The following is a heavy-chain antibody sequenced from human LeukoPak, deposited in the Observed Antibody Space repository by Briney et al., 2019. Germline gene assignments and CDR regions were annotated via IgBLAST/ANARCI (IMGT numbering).Heavy chain of an antibody. Sequence: GGSLRLSCAASGFSFSATWMHWVRQSPGKGLVWVARITSDGFSTTYAESVKGRFTISRDNAKNALYLQMNSLRAEDTAVYYCARDTPYYYDSSGYSASWGQGTLVTVSS. D-gene: IGHD3-22*01. CDR3: ARDTPYYYDSSGYSAS. V-gene: IGHV3-74*03. J-gene: IGHJ5*02. CDR1: GFSFSATW. CDR2: ITSDGFST.